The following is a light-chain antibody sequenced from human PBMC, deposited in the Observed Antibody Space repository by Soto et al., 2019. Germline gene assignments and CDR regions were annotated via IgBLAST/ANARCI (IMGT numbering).Light chain of an antibody. V-gene: IGKV3-11*01. Sequence: EIVLTQSPATLSLSPGERATLSFRASQSVSSYLAWYQQKPGQAPRLLIYDASNRATGIPARFSGSGSGTDFTLTISRLEPEDFAVYYCQQYNNWPETFGQGTKVDI. CDR2: DAS. CDR3: QQYNNWPET. CDR1: QSVSSY. J-gene: IGKJ1*01.